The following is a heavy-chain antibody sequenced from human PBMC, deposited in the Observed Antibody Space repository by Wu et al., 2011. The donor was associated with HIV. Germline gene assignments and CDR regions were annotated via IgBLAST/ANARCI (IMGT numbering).Heavy chain of an antibody. CDR1: GYTFSSHY. V-gene: IGHV1-46*01. CDR3: ARGLALDY. CDR2: LNPDGGNA. Sequence: QVQLEQSGAEVKKPGASLRVSCTSSGYTFSSHYIHWVRQAPGQGLEWMGVLNPDGGNAIYAKKFQGRVTMTRDTSTNTVHVELTTLTSEDTAVYYCARGLALDYWGQGTLVTVSS. J-gene: IGHJ4*01.